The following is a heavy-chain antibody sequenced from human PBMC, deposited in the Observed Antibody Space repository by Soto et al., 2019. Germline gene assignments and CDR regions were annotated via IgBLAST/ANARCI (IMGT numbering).Heavy chain of an antibody. CDR2: ITAGNGNT. CDR1: GYTFSTYA. J-gene: IGHJ6*02. V-gene: IGHV1-3*01. D-gene: IGHD6-19*01. CDR3: ARDFQQWVGGGNYYYYYGMDV. Sequence: QVQLVQSGAEVKKPGASVKVSCKASGYTFSTYALHWVRQAPGQRLEWMGWITAGNGNTKYSQNFQGRVTITRDTSARKTYMELSRLRSEDTAVYFCARDFQQWVGGGNYYYYYGMDVWGQGTTVTVSS.